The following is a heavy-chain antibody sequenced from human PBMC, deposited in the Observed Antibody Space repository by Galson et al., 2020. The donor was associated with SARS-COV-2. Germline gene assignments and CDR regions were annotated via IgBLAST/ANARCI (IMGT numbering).Heavy chain of an antibody. Sequence: SETLSLTCTVSVGSIGSYYWSWIRQPPGMGLEWIGHFDYSGSTNYNPSLKSRVTISGDTSKNHFSLKLSSVTAADTAVYYCARLRSALGYYGMDVWGQGTTVTVSS. D-gene: IGHD4-17*01. V-gene: IGHV4-59*01. CDR3: ARLRSALGYYGMDV. CDR2: FDYSGST. CDR1: VGSIGSYY. J-gene: IGHJ6*02.